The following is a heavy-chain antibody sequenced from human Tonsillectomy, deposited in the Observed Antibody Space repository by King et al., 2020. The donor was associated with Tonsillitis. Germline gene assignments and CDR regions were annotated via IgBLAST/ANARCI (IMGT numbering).Heavy chain of an antibody. CDR2: ISSRDATT. V-gene: IGHV3-11*01. J-gene: IGHJ4*02. CDR3: ARDTYYSDNTYDY. D-gene: IGHD3-22*01. Sequence: EQLVQSGGGLVKPGGSLRLSCAASGFMFSDFYMSWIRQAPGKGLEWVSYISSRDATTYYADSVKGRITISRDNAKNSLYLQMNSLRAEDTAVYYCARDTYYSDNTYDYWGQGTLVTVSS. CDR1: GFMFSDFY.